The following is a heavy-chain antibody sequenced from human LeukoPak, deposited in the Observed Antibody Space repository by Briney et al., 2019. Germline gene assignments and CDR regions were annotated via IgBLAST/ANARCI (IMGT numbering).Heavy chain of an antibody. J-gene: IGHJ6*03. V-gene: IGHV1-18*01. D-gene: IGHD4-17*01. CDR2: ISAYNGNT. CDR3: ARGFRGGTVTIIRFRYYMDV. Sequence: ASVKVSCKASGYTFTSYGISWVRQAPGQGLEWMGWISAYNGNTNYAQKLQGRVTMTTDTSTSTAYMELRSLRSEDTAVYYCARGFRGGTVTIIRFRYYMDVWGKGTTVTISS. CDR1: GYTFTSYG.